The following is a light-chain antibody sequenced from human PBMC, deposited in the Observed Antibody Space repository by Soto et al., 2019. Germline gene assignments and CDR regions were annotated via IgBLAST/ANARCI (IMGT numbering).Light chain of an antibody. CDR1: QTVRNNY. J-gene: IGKJ4*01. V-gene: IGKV3-20*01. Sequence: EFLLTQSLGTLSLSPGSRYTRSCMDSQTVRNNYLAWYQQKPGQDNRLLIYDEYSRATGIKDRFSGGGSGTDFTLTIRRMEPEDFAVYYCQQFSSYQPPLGGGTKVDLK. CDR3: QQFSSYQPP. CDR2: DEY.